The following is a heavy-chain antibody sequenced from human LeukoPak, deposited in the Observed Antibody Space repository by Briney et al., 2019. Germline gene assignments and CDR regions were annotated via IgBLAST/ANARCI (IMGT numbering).Heavy chain of an antibody. CDR1: GYTFTGYY. CDR2: TNPNSGGT. V-gene: IGHV1-2*02. Sequence: ASVKVSCKASGYTFTGYYMHWVRRAPGQGLEWMGWTNPNSGGTNYAQKFQGRVTMTRDTSISTAYMELSRLRSDDTAVYYCARVRKRYFDWSNWFDPWGQGTLVTVSS. CDR3: ARVRKRYFDWSNWFDP. J-gene: IGHJ5*02. D-gene: IGHD3-9*01.